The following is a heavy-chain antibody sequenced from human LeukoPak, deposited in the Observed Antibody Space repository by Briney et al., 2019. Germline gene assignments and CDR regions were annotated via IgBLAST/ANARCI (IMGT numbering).Heavy chain of an antibody. CDR2: MNPNSGNT. V-gene: IGHV1-8*02. J-gene: IGHJ5*02. CDR1: GYTFISYY. D-gene: IGHD1-1*01. Sequence: ASVKVSCKASGYTFISYYMHWVRQATGQGLEWMGWMNPNSGNTGYAQKFQGTVTMTRNTSISTAYMELSSLRSEDTDVYYCARGRGGRKGWFDPWGQGTLVTVSS. CDR3: ARGRGGRKGWFDP.